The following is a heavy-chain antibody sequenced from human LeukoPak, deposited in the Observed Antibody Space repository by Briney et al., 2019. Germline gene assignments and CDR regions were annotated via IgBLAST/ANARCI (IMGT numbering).Heavy chain of an antibody. V-gene: IGHV3-7*01. Sequence: GGSLRLSCAASGFTFSSYWMSWVRQAPGKGLEWVANIKQDGSEKYYVDSVKGRFTISRDNAKNSLCLKMNSLRAEDTAVYYCARDPPYSGSHASANYIDYWGQGTLVTVSS. D-gene: IGHD6-6*01. CDR2: IKQDGSEK. J-gene: IGHJ4*02. CDR3: ARDPPYSGSHASANYIDY. CDR1: GFTFSSYW.